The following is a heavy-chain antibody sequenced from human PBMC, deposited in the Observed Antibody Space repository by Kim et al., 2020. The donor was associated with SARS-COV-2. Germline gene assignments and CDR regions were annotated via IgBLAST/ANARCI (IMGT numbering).Heavy chain of an antibody. Sequence: SETLSLTCAVYGGSFSGYYWSWIRQPPGKGLEWIGEINHSGSTNYNPSLKSRVTISVDTSKNQFSLKLSSVTAADTAVYYCARGGEAGSWPRGGFDYWGQGTLVTVSS. CDR2: INHSGST. D-gene: IGHD6-13*01. J-gene: IGHJ4*02. CDR1: GGSFSGYY. CDR3: ARGGEAGSWPRGGFDY. V-gene: IGHV4-34*01.